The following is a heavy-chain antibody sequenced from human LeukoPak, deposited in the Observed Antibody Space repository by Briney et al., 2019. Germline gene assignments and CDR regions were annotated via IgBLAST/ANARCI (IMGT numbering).Heavy chain of an antibody. CDR1: GGSISSGGYY. D-gene: IGHD2-15*01. CDR2: IYYSGST. V-gene: IGHV4-31*03. CDR3: VRGGSKAAATFDY. Sequence: SETLSLTCTVSGGSISSGGYYWSWIRQHPGKGLEWIGYIYYSGSTYYNPSLKSRVTISVDKSKIQFSLKLTSVTAADTAVYYCVRGGSKAAATFDYWGQGTLVTVSS. J-gene: IGHJ4*02.